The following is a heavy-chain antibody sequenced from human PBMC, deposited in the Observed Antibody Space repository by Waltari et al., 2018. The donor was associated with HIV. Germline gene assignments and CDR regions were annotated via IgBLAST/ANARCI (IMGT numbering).Heavy chain of an antibody. CDR1: GGSISSSSYY. J-gene: IGHJ6*02. CDR3: ARELGDILTGYYNGNYYYGMDV. D-gene: IGHD3-9*01. CDR2: VDYSGRT. V-gene: IGHV4-39*07. Sequence: QLQLQESGPGLVKPSETLSLTCTVSGGSISSSSYYWGWIRQPPGKGLEWIGGVDYSGRTYANPSLKSRVTISVDTAKNQFSLKLSSVTAADTAVYYCARELGDILTGYYNGNYYYGMDVWGQGTTVTVSS.